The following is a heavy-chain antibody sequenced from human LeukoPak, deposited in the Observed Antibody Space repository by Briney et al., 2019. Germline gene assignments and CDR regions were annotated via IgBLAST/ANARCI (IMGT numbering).Heavy chain of an antibody. CDR1: GFTFSSYS. CDR3: ARGGDTAMVTSFDY. D-gene: IGHD5-18*01. J-gene: IGHJ4*02. Sequence: GGSLRLSCAASGFTFSSYSMNWVRQAPGKGLEWVSSISSSSSYIYYADSVKGRFTISRDNAKNSLYLQMNSLRAEDTAVYYCARGGDTAMVTSFDYWGQGNLVTVSS. V-gene: IGHV3-21*01. CDR2: ISSSSSYI.